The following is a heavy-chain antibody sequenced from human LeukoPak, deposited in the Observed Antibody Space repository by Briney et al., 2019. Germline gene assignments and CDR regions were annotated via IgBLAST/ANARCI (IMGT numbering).Heavy chain of an antibody. J-gene: IGHJ4*02. CDR3: ARAHFVTNYFDS. V-gene: IGHV3-11*04. Sequence: GGSLRLSCSASGFNFNEHYMSWNRQAPGKGLEWLSYISSTGSTTYSADSVKGRFTISRDNAKNSLFLQLNYVTAEDTAVYYCARAHFVTNYFDSWGQGTLVTVSS. CDR1: GFNFNEHY. D-gene: IGHD1-14*01. CDR2: ISSTGSTT.